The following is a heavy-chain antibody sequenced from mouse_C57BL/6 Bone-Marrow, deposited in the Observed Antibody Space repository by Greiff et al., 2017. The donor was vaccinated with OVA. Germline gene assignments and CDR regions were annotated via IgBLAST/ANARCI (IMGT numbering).Heavy chain of an antibody. CDR1: GFTFSSYA. CDR3: TRGNYDYDAGYYFDY. J-gene: IGHJ2*01. V-gene: IGHV5-9-1*02. Sequence: EVQRVESGAGLVKPGGSLKLSCAASGFTFSSYAMSWVRQTPEKRLEWVAYISSGGDYIYYADTVKGRFTISIDNARNTLYLQMSSLKSEDTAMYYCTRGNYDYDAGYYFDYWGQGTTLTVSS. D-gene: IGHD2-4*01. CDR2: ISSGGDYI.